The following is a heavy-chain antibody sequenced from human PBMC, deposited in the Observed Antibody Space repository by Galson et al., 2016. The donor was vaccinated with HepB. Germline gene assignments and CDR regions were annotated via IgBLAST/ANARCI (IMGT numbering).Heavy chain of an antibody. CDR1: GFTFNTYG. V-gene: IGHV3-33*01. CDR3: ARGNYGDYSFDY. J-gene: IGHJ4*02. Sequence: SLRLSCAASGFTFNTYGMHWVRQAPGKGLEWVAIIWYDGSNKYYADSVKGRFSVSRDNDKNTLHLQMNSLRAEDTAVYYCARGNYGDYSFDYWGQRTLLTVSS. D-gene: IGHD4-17*01. CDR2: IWYDGSNK.